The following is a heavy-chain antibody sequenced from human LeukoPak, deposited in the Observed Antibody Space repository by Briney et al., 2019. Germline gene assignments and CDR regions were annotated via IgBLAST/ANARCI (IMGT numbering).Heavy chain of an antibody. CDR2: IYPGDSDT. CDR1: GYSFTSYW. D-gene: IGHD3-22*01. Sequence: GESLKICCKGSGYSFTSYWIGWVRQMPGKGLEWMGIIYPGDSDTRYSPSFQGQVTISADKSISTAYLQWSSLKASDTAMYYCARRYYYDSSGYQGAYYFDYWGQGTLVTVSS. CDR3: ARRYYYDSSGYQGAYYFDY. V-gene: IGHV5-51*01. J-gene: IGHJ4*02.